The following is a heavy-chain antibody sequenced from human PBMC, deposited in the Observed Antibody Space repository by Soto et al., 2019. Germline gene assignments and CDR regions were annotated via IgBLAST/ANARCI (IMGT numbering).Heavy chain of an antibody. Sequence: LRLSCAASGFTFSSYAMSWVRQAPGKGLEWVSDISGSGGITYYADSVKGRFTISRDNSKNTLYLQMNSLRAEDTAVYYCAKERKVLYYFDYWGQGTLVTVSS. V-gene: IGHV3-23*01. CDR1: GFTFSSYA. CDR2: ISGSGGIT. CDR3: AKERKVLYYFDY. D-gene: IGHD2-15*01. J-gene: IGHJ4*02.